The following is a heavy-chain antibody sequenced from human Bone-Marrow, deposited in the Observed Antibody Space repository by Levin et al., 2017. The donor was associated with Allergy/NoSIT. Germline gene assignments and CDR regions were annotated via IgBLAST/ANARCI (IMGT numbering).Heavy chain of an antibody. J-gene: IGHJ6*02. V-gene: IGHV4-39*06. CDR2: IFYTGTT. CDR3: ARDASRGGLDV. CDR1: GGSVSDNNYY. Sequence: SQTLSLTCTVSGGSVSDNNYYWGWIRQPPGKGLEWIGIIFYTGTTYYDPSLESRVTISVDTSKNQFALRLSPVTAADTGVYFCARDASRGGLDVWGRGTTVTVSS.